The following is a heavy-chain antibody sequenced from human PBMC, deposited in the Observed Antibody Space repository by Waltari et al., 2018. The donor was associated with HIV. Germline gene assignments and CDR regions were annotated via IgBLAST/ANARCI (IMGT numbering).Heavy chain of an antibody. V-gene: IGHV3-30*18. CDR2: MSFDGSSN. Sequence: QVQLVESGGGVVQPGRSLRLSCVASGFTFSSPGMPWVRQAPGKGLEWVAVMSFDGSSNYYADSLKGRFTISRDNSKNTLYLQMNSLRAEDTAVYYCAKDFLGYYDSSGLGRIEIWGQGTMVTVSS. J-gene: IGHJ3*02. D-gene: IGHD3-22*01. CDR1: GFTFSSPG. CDR3: AKDFLGYYDSSGLGRIEI.